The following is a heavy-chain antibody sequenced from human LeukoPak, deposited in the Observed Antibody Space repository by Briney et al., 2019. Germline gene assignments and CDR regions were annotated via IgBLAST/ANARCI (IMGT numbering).Heavy chain of an antibody. V-gene: IGHV3-21*01. J-gene: IGHJ5*02. D-gene: IGHD1-26*01. CDR3: ARDGT. CDR2: ISASGTSI. Sequence: GGSLRLSCATSGFTFSTYTMNWVHQAPGKGLEWVSFISASGTSIYYADSVRGRFTISRDNAKNSLYLQMNSLRAEDTAVYYCARDGTWGPGTLVTVSS. CDR1: GFTFSTYT.